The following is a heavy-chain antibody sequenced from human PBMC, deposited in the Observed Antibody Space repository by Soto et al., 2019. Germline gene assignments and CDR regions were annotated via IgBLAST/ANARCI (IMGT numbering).Heavy chain of an antibody. CDR3: AKDNYYDFWSGQPFDP. Sequence: GGSLRLSCAASGFTFSSYAMSWVRQAPGKGLEWVSAISGSGGSTYYADSVKGRFTISRDNSKNTLYLQMNSLRAEDTAVYYCAKDNYYDFWSGQPFDPWGQGTLVTVSS. D-gene: IGHD3-3*01. V-gene: IGHV3-23*01. J-gene: IGHJ5*02. CDR1: GFTFSSYA. CDR2: ISGSGGST.